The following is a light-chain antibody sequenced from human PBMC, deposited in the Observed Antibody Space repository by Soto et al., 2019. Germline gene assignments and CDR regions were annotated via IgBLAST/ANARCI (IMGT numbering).Light chain of an antibody. CDR3: NSQRSSGTRV. CDR2: EVS. Sequence: QSVLTQPASVSRSPGQSITISSTGTSSDVGGYKHVSWYQHHQGKAPKLMIYEVSNRPSGVSNRFSGSKSGYTASLTISGLQAEDEADYYCNSQRSSGTRVFGTGTKVTVL. CDR1: SSDVGGYKH. J-gene: IGLJ1*01. V-gene: IGLV2-14*01.